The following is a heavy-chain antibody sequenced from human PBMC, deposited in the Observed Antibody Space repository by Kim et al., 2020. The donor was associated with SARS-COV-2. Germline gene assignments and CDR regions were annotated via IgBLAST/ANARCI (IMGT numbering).Heavy chain of an antibody. J-gene: IGHJ4*02. V-gene: IGHV4-59*01. CDR3: ATKRADSSGFIES. Sequence: NHNPSLKSRVTISLDTYNRQFSLKLNSVIAADTAVYYCATKRADSSGFIESWGQGTLVTVSS. D-gene: IGHD3-22*01.